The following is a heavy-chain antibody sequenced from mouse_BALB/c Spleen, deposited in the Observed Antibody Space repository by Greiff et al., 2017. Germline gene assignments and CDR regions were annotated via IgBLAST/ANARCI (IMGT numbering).Heavy chain of an antibody. CDR2: ISYSGST. D-gene: IGHD2-4*01. CDR1: GYSITSDYA. CDR3: AKAFYYDYDGWFAY. J-gene: IGHJ3*01. Sequence: EVMLVESGPGLVKPSQSLSLTCTVTGYSITSDYAWNWIRQFPGNKLEWMGYISYSGSTSYNPSLKSRISITRDTSKNQFFLQLNSVTTEDTATYYCAKAFYYDYDGWFAYWGQGTLVTVSA. V-gene: IGHV3-2*02.